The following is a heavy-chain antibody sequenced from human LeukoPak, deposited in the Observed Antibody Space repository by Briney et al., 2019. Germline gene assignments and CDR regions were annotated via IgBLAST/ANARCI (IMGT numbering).Heavy chain of an antibody. Sequence: PEGSLTLSCAASGFTLRDHYMSWVRQAPGKGLEWVSYISSGGSTIYYADSVKRRFTISKDSDKNSLYLQMDSLRVEDTAIYYCARDRTSRGYAGYDYDYWGQGTLVTVSS. CDR3: ARDRTSRGYAGYDYDY. CDR1: GFTLRDHY. V-gene: IGHV3-11*04. D-gene: IGHD5-12*01. J-gene: IGHJ4*02. CDR2: ISSGGSTI.